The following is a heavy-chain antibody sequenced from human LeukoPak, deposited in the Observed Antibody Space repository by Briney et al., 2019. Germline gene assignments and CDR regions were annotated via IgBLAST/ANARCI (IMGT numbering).Heavy chain of an antibody. D-gene: IGHD3/OR15-3a*01. CDR2: IKQDGSQK. CDR1: GFTFSSYA. J-gene: IGHJ4*02. Sequence: PGGSLRLSCAASGFTFSSYAMNWVRQAPGKGLEWVANIKQDGSQKNYVDSVKGRFTTSRDNAKNSLYLQMDSLRVEDTAVYYCVSSWTIGYWGQGTLVTVSS. V-gene: IGHV3-7*01. CDR3: VSSWTIGY.